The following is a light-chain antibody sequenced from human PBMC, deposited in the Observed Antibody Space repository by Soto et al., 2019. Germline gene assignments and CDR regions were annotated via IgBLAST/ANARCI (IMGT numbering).Light chain of an antibody. CDR1: SSDIVIYNL. CDR3: GYSGGSPAFPYV. Sequence: QSVLTQPASVSGSPGQSITISCTGTSSDIVIYNLVSWYRQNPGKAPKLIIYEVTERPSGVSNRFSGSKSGNKASLTISGLQAEDQADYSCGYSGGSPAFPYVFGAGSQGIVL. V-gene: IGLV2-23*02. CDR2: EVT. J-gene: IGLJ1*01.